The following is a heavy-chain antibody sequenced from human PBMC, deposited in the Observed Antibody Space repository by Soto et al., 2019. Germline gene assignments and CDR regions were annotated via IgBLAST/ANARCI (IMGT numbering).Heavy chain of an antibody. CDR3: ARDFTPRGHYYYYGMDV. CDR1: GFTFSSYS. Sequence: GSLRLSCAASGFTFSSYSMNWVRQAPGKGLEWVSYISSSSSTIYYADSVKGRFTISRDNAKNSLYLQMNSLRDEDTAVYYCARDFTPRGHYYYYGMDVWGQGTTVTVSS. CDR2: ISSSSSTI. D-gene: IGHD3-16*01. J-gene: IGHJ6*02. V-gene: IGHV3-48*02.